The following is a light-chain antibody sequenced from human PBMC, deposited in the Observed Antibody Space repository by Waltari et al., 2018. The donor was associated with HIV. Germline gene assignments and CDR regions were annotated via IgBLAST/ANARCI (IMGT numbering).Light chain of an antibody. Sequence: QSILTQPPSTSGTPGPRVTLSCSGSGSNIGSNSVSWYQLLLGTAPKLLIYRNNQRPSGVPDRFSGSKSATSASLAIGGLRSEDEADYYCAAWDDSLSGPVFGGGTKLTVL. CDR2: RNN. CDR1: GSNIGSNS. V-gene: IGLV1-47*01. J-gene: IGLJ3*02. CDR3: AAWDDSLSGPV.